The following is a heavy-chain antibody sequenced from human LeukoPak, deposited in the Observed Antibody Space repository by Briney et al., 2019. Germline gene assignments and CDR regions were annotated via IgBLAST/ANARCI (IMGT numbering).Heavy chain of an antibody. V-gene: IGHV3-73*01. D-gene: IGHD6-19*01. CDR2: IRSKANSYAT. CDR1: GFTFSGSA. J-gene: IGHJ4*02. CDR3: TRRAPPGIAVAGTSVDY. Sequence: GSLKLSCAASGFTFSGSAMHWVRQASGKGLEWVGRIRSKANSYATAYAASVKGRFTISRDDSKNTAYLQMDSLKTEDTAVYYCTRRAPPGIAVAGTSVDYWGQGTLVTVSS.